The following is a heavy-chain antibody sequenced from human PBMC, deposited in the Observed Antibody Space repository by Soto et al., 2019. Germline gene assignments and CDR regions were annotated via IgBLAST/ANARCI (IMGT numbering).Heavy chain of an antibody. CDR1: CGSISIEHYH. Sequence: SQMLSVRWNVACGSISIEHYHWTWIRQSPGKDLEWIGYIHYTGSMQYNPSLRSRLTMSVDTSKNLFSLKLSSVTAADYYYYGMDVWGQGTTVTVSS. V-gene: IGHV4-30-4*01. CDR3: DV. CDR2: IHYTGSM. J-gene: IGHJ6*02.